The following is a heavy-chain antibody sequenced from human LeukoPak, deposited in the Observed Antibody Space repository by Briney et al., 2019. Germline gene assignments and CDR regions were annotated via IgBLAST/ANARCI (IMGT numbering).Heavy chain of an antibody. V-gene: IGHV3-74*01. CDR3: ATGGAPSGYFQH. Sequence: PGGSLRLSCAASGFTFSSYWMHWVRQAPGKGLVWVSRINTDGSSTSYADSVKGRFTISRDNAKNTLYLQMNSLRAEDTAVYYCATGGAPSGYFQHWGQGTLVTVSS. CDR1: GFTFSSYW. J-gene: IGHJ1*01. D-gene: IGHD1-26*01. CDR2: INTDGSST.